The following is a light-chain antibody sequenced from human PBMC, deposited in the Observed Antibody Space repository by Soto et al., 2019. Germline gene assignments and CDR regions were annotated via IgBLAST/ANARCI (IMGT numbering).Light chain of an antibody. CDR2: EVS. J-gene: IGLJ1*01. Sequence: SVLAQPASVSGSPGQSITISCTGTSSVVGNYKYVSWYQQHPGKAPKLMIYEVSNRPSGVSNRFSSSKSGNTASLTISGLQAEDETDYYCFSYTSSGTYVFGTGTKVTVL. CDR1: SSVVGNYKY. V-gene: IGLV2-14*01. CDR3: FSYTSSGTYV.